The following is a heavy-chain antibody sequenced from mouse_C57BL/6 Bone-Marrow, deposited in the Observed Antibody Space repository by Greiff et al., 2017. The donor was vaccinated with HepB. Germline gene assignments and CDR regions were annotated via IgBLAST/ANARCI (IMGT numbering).Heavy chain of an antibody. J-gene: IGHJ3*01. CDR1: GYTFTDYY. Sequence: VQLQQSGPVLVKPGASVKMSCKASGYTFTDYYMNWVKQSHGKSLEWIGVINPYNGGTSYNQKFKGKATLTVDKSSSTAYMELNSLTSEDSAVYYCASLYDYDVSWFAYWGQGTLVTVSA. CDR3: ASLYDYDVSWFAY. D-gene: IGHD2-4*01. V-gene: IGHV1-19*01. CDR2: INPYNGGT.